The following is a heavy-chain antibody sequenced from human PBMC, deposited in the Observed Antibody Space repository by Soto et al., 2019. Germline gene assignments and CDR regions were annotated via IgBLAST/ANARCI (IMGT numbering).Heavy chain of an antibody. CDR2: INPSGGST. Sequence: GAXVKVSCKASGYTFTSYDMHWVRQAPGQGLEWMGIINPSGGSTSYAQKFQGRVTMTRDTSTSTAYMELRSLRSDDTAVYYCARGRLGEVGSSYGQYYFYGWSQGSWISLSS. D-gene: IGHD3-3*01. CDR1: GYTFTSYD. CDR3: ARGRLGEVGSSYGQYYFYG. J-gene: IGHJ4*03. V-gene: IGHV1-46*01.